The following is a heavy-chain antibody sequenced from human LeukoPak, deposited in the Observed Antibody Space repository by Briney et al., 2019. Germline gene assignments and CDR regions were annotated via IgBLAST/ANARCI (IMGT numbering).Heavy chain of an antibody. D-gene: IGHD5-12*01. CDR3: AKVISGYLNHFDY. Sequence: GGSLRLSCAASGLTFSNYAMSWVRQAPGKGLEGVSVISGSGGSTYYADSVKGRFTISRDNSKNTLYLQMNSLRAEDTAVYYCAKVISGYLNHFDYWGQGTLVTVSS. V-gene: IGHV3-23*01. CDR1: GLTFSNYA. J-gene: IGHJ4*02. CDR2: ISGSGGST.